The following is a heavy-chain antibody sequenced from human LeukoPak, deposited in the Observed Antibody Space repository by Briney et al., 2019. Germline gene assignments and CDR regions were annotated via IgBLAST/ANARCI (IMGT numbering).Heavy chain of an antibody. D-gene: IGHD2-2*01. V-gene: IGHV3-23*01. CDR2: ISGSGGST. CDR1: GFTFSSYA. CDR3: VKKRIVVVPAAIQNFDY. J-gene: IGHJ4*02. Sequence: PGGSLRLSCAASGFTFSSYAMSWVRQAPGKGLEWVSAISGSGGSTYYADSVKGRFTISRDNSKNTLYLQMNSLRAEDTAVYYCVKKRIVVVPAAIQNFDYWGQGTLVTVSS.